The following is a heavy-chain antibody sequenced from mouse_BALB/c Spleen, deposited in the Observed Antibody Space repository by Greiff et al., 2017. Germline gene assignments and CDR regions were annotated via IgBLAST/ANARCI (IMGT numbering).Heavy chain of an antibody. CDR2: IYPGGGYT. Sequence: QVQLQQSGAELVRPGTSVKISCKASGYTFTNYWLGWVKQRPGHGLEWIGDIYPGGGYTNYNEKFKGKATLTADTSSSTAYMQLSSLTSEDSAVYFCARTYDYDRSDYWGQGTTLTVSS. D-gene: IGHD2-4*01. CDR1: GYTFTNYW. J-gene: IGHJ2*01. CDR3: ARTYDYDRSDY. V-gene: IGHV1-63*02.